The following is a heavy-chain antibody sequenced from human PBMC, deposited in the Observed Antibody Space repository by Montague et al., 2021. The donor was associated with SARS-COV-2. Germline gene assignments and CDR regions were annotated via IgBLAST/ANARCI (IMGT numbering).Heavy chain of an antibody. D-gene: IGHD3-9*01. CDR3: ARAANILSGFYNHPFEY. CDR2: IYDSDTT. V-gene: IGHV4-61*01. Sequence: SETLSLTCTVSGGSVISDTYFWSWIRQPPGKGLEWIAYIYDSDTTKNNPSFWSRVSMSSDRSKNQFSLKLTSVTPADTAVYYCARAANILSGFYNHPFEYWGQGILVTVSS. J-gene: IGHJ4*02. CDR1: GGSVISDTYF.